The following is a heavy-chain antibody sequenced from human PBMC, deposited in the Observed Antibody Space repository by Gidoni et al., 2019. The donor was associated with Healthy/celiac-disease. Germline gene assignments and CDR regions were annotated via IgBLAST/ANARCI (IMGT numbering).Heavy chain of an antibody. D-gene: IGHD3-22*01. CDR1: GFTFSSYA. CDR2: ISYDGSNK. J-gene: IGHJ4*02. Sequence: QVQLVASGGGVVQPGRSLRLSCAASGFTFSSYAMHWVRQAPGKGLEWVAVISYDGSNKYYADSVKCRFTISRDNSKNTLYLQMNSLRAEDTAVYYCALGIVLPFDYWGQGTLVTVSS. V-gene: IGHV3-30*01. CDR3: ALGIVLPFDY.